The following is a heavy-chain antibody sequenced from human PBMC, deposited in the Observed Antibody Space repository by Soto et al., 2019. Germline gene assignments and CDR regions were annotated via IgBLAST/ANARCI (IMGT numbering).Heavy chain of an antibody. CDR1: GGSINSGGYY. CDR3: ARGYGGKATDS. Sequence: QVQLQESGPGLVEPSQPLSLTCTVSGGSINSGGYYWSWIRQHPGKGLEWIGYIYNTGSSYYNPSLKTRVSISRDISKNQFALNLRSVTSADTAVFYCARGYGGKATDSWGQGTLVTVSS. CDR2: IYNTGSS. J-gene: IGHJ4*02. D-gene: IGHD4-17*01. V-gene: IGHV4-31*03.